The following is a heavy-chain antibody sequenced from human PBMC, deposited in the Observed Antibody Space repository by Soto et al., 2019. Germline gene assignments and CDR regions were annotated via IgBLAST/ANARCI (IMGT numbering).Heavy chain of an antibody. V-gene: IGHV2-5*01. D-gene: IGHD3-10*01. J-gene: IGHJ3*01. CDR3: ARRLTVVPLAFDL. CDR2: IYWNDDT. Sequence: VSGPTLVDPTQTLTLTCTFSGFSLTTSGVGVGWIRQPPGKALEWLALIYWNDDTRYSPSLKNRVAITTDTSKNQVVLTMTDMDPVDTATYYCARRLTVVPLAFDLWGQGTMVTVSS. CDR1: GFSLTTSGVG.